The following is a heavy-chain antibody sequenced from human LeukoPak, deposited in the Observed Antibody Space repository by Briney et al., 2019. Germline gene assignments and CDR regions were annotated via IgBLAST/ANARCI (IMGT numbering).Heavy chain of an antibody. J-gene: IGHJ4*02. Sequence: GGSLRLSCAASGFTFSSYWMHWVRQAPGKGLVLVSRIKSDGSSTSYADSVKGRFTISRDNAKNTLYLQMNSLRAEDTAVYYCARARYGSGSYYLDYWGQGTLVTVSS. V-gene: IGHV3-74*01. D-gene: IGHD3-10*01. CDR1: GFTFSSYW. CDR2: IKSDGSST. CDR3: ARARYGSGSYYLDY.